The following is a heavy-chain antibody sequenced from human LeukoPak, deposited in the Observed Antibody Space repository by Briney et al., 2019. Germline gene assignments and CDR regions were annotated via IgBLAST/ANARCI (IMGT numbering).Heavy chain of an antibody. D-gene: IGHD6-6*01. CDR2: IYYSGTA. CDR1: GGPISNYQ. J-gene: IGHJ4*02. CDR3: ARDVGARLSGF. V-gene: IGHV4-59*12. Sequence: PAETLSLTCTLSGGPISNYQWSWIRQPPGKGLEWIGNIYYSGTANYNPSLKSRVIISVDTSKNQFSLKLSPVTAADTAVYYCARDVGARLSGFWGQGTLVTVSS.